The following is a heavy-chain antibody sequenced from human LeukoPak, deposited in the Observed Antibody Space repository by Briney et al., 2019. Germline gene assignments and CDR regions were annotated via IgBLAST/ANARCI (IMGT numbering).Heavy chain of an antibody. CDR1: GGSISSYY. J-gene: IGHJ4*02. CDR2: IYYSGSI. D-gene: IGHD5-18*01. CDR3: ARRRGYSYDY. V-gene: IGHV4-59*01. Sequence: PSETLSLTCTVSGGSISSYYWSWIRQPPGKGLEWIGYIYYSGSITYNPSLKSRVTISVDTSKNQFSLKLSSVTAADTAVYYCARRRGYSYDYWGQGTLVTVSS.